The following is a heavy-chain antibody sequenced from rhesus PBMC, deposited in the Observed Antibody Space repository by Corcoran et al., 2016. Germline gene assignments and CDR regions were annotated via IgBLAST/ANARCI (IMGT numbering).Heavy chain of an antibody. CDR2: IYGRSRRT. CDR1: GGSISDRYL. J-gene: IGHJ5-2*02. Sequence: QVQLQESGPGVVKPSETLSLTCAVSGGSISDRYLCSWIRQPPGQGLEWIGSIYGRSRRTNYNPSLKSRVTISKDTSKNQLSLKLSSVTAADTAVYYCVRRGGVWGRGVLVTVSS. V-gene: IGHV4S10*01. CDR3: VRRGGV.